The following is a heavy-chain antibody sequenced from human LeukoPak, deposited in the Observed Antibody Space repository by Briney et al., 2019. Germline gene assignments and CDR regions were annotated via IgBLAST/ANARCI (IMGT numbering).Heavy chain of an antibody. V-gene: IGHV4-38-2*01. CDR2: IYHSGST. D-gene: IGHD2-2*03. Sequence: PSETLSLTCAVSGYSISSGYYWGWIRQPPGKGLEWIGSIYHSGSTYYNPSLKSRVTISVDTSKNQFSLKLSSVTAADTAVYYCASMRGYCSSTSCSQGGYNWFDPGGQATLVTVSS. CDR3: ASMRGYCSSTSCSQGGYNWFDP. CDR1: GYSISSGYY. J-gene: IGHJ5*02.